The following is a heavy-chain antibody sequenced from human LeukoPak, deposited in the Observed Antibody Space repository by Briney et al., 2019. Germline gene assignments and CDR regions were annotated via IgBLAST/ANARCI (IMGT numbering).Heavy chain of an antibody. CDR2: ISSSSSTI. D-gene: IGHD4-23*01. V-gene: IGHV3-48*01. CDR1: GFTFSSYS. CDR3: ARDQGFSVRWKYYFDY. Sequence: HPGGSLRLSCAASGFTFSSYSMNWVRQAPGKGLEWVSYISSSSSTIYYADSVKGRFTISRDNAKNSLYLQMNSLRAEDTAVYYCARDQGFSVRWKYYFDYWGQGTLVTVSP. J-gene: IGHJ4*02.